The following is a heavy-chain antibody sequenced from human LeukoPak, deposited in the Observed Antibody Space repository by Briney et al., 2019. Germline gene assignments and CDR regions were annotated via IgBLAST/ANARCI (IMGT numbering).Heavy chain of an antibody. Sequence: GGSLRLSCAASGFTFSSYWMSWVRQAPGKGLEWVSSISNSGGSTYYADSVKGRFTISRDNSKNTLYLQTNSLRAEDTAVYYCAKAGEVYDILTLFDYWGQGTLVTVSS. V-gene: IGHV3-23*01. CDR2: ISNSGGST. CDR1: GFTFSSYW. D-gene: IGHD3-9*01. CDR3: AKAGEVYDILTLFDY. J-gene: IGHJ4*02.